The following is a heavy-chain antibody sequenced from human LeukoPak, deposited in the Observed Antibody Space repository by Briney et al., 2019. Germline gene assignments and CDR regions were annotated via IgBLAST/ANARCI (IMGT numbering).Heavy chain of an antibody. D-gene: IGHD2-2*01. J-gene: IGHJ4*02. CDR1: GGSFSGYY. Sequence: SETLSLTCAVYGGSFSGYYWSWIRQPPGKGLEWIGEINHSGSTDYNPSLKSRVTISVDTSKNQFSLKRSSVTAADTAVYYCARGSYRAPDIVVVPAATGFDYWGQGTLVTVSS. CDR2: INHSGST. V-gene: IGHV4-34*01. CDR3: ARGSYRAPDIVVVPAATGFDY.